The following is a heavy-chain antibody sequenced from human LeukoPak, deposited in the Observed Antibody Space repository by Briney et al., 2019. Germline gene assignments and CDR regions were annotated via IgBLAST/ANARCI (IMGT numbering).Heavy chain of an antibody. V-gene: IGHV4-61*02. D-gene: IGHD3-3*01. CDR3: ARGPNDFWSGYYTPYFDY. CDR2: IYTSGST. J-gene: IGHJ4*02. Sequence: PSETLSLTCAVSGYSISSGYYWGWIRQPAGKGLEWIGRIYTSGSTNYNPSLKSRVTISVDTSKNQFSLKLSSVTAADTAVYYCARGPNDFWSGYYTPYFDYWGQGTLVTVSS. CDR1: GYSISSGYY.